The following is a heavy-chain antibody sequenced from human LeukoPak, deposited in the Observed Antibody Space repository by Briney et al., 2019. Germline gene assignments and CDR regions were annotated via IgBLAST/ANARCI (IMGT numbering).Heavy chain of an antibody. V-gene: IGHV3-23*01. CDR1: GFTFTKYA. Sequence: PGGSLRLSCAASGFTFTKYAMSWVRQAPGKGLEWVSAIIGSGESTYYADSVKGRFTISRDNSKNTLYLQMSSLRAEDTAVYYCARTAHDCLCSPCYSGYFYHIDVWGKGTTVTVSS. J-gene: IGHJ6*03. D-gene: IGHD2-15*01. CDR2: IIGSGEST. CDR3: ARTAHDCLCSPCYSGYFYHIDV.